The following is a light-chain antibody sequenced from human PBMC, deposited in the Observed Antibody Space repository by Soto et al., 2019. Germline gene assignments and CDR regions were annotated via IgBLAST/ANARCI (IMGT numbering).Light chain of an antibody. CDR3: QQRSNWPPVIT. Sequence: EIVMTQSPATLSVSPGERATLSCRASQSVSSNLAWYQQKPGQAPRLLIYGASTRATGIPARFSGSGSETDFTLTISSLEPEDCAVYYCQQRSNWPPVITFGGGTKVDIK. J-gene: IGKJ4*01. CDR2: GAS. V-gene: IGKV3-15*01. CDR1: QSVSSN.